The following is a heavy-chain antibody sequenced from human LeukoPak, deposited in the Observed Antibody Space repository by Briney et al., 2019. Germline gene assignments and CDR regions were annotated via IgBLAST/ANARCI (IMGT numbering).Heavy chain of an antibody. V-gene: IGHV1-18*01. Sequence: ASVKVSCKASGYTFTNYGISWVRQAPGQGLEWMGWISAYNGNANYAQKLQGRVTMTTDTSTSTAYMELRSLRSDDTAVYYCARVRRDTMVRGMDVWGQGTTVTVSS. CDR1: GYTFTNYG. J-gene: IGHJ6*02. CDR2: ISAYNGNA. CDR3: ARVRRDTMVRGMDV. D-gene: IGHD3-10*01.